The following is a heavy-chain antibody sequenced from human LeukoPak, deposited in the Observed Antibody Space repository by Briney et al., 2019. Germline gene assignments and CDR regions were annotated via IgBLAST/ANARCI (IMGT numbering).Heavy chain of an antibody. J-gene: IGHJ4*02. V-gene: IGHV3-23*01. CDR1: GFTFGTYA. Sequence: RPGGSLRLSCVTSGFTFGTYAMNWVRQAPGKGLEWVSVIAGSDGFTQYADSVKGRFTISRDNSKNTVYLQMNRLRVEDTALYYCVRSLDYWGQGTLVTVSS. CDR3: VRSLDY. CDR2: IAGSDGFT.